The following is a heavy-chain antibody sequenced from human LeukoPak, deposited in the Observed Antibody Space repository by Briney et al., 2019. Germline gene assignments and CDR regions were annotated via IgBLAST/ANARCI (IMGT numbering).Heavy chain of an antibody. CDR2: ISSDGINT. Sequence: PGGSLRLSCAASKFTFSTFAMHWVRQAPGKGLEWVAVISSDGINTHYADSVKGRFTISRDNSKNTLSLQMDSLRAEDTAVYYCAREHRGDQRLLNWFFDLWGRGTLVSVSS. V-gene: IGHV3-30*01. CDR3: AREHRGDQRLLNWFFDL. CDR1: KFTFSTFA. J-gene: IGHJ2*01. D-gene: IGHD6-25*01.